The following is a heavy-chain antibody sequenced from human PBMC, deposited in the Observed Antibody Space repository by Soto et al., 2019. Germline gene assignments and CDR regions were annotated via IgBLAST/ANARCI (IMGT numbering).Heavy chain of an antibody. CDR1: GFTFSSYS. CDR3: AREGSPSPYMDV. V-gene: IGHV3-21*01. Sequence: PGGSLRLSCAASGFTFSSYSMNWVRQAPGKGLEWVSSISSSSSYIYYADSVKGRFTISRDNAENSLYLQMNSLRAEDTAVYYCAREGSPSPYMDVWGKGTTVTVSS. D-gene: IGHD2-15*01. CDR2: ISSSSSYI. J-gene: IGHJ6*03.